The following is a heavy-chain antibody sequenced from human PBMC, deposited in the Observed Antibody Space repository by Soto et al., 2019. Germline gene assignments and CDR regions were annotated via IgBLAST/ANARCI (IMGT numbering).Heavy chain of an antibody. D-gene: IGHD1-7*01. CDR2: IIPIFGTA. J-gene: IGHJ5*02. Sequence: GASVKVSCKASGGTFSSYAISWVRQAPGQGLEWMGGIIPIFGTANYAQKFQGRVTITADESTSTAYMELSSLRSEDTAVYYCARDLGHNWNYVNWFDPWGQGTLVTVSS. V-gene: IGHV1-69*13. CDR1: GGTFSSYA. CDR3: ARDLGHNWNYVNWFDP.